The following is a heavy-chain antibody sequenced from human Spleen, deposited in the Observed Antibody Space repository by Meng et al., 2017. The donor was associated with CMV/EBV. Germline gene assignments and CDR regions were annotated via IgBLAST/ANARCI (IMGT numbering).Heavy chain of an antibody. V-gene: IGHV4-4*02. D-gene: IGHD3-10*01. CDR1: GGHISTNKW. J-gene: IGHJ4*02. CDR2: IYHRGNT. Sequence: AGSGGHISTNKWWSWVRQPPGKGLEWIGEIYHRGNTNYNPYLKTRVTISVDKSKNQFSLKLSSVTAADTDIYYCATTSGYGSGSYYKWGQGTLVTVSS. CDR3: ATTSGYGSGSYYK.